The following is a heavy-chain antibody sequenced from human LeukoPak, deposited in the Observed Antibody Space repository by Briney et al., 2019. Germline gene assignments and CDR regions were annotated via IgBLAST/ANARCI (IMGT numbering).Heavy chain of an antibody. CDR3: ARGGASAAARRFDP. Sequence: ASVKVSCKTSGFTFTNYDINWVRHAPGQGLEWMGWMNPNSGNTGYAQKFRGRVTITSHTSIRTAYMELRSMGSQDTAVYYCARGGASAAARRFDPWGQGTLVTVSS. D-gene: IGHD6-13*01. CDR1: GFTFTNYD. V-gene: IGHV1-8*03. CDR2: MNPNSGNT. J-gene: IGHJ5*02.